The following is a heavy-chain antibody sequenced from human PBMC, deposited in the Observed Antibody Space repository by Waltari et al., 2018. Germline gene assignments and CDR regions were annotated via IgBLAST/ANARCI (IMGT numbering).Heavy chain of an antibody. J-gene: IGHJ4*02. V-gene: IGHV3-48*01. CDR2: ISSSSSTI. CDR1: GFTFSSYR. Sequence: EVQLVESGGGLVQPGGSLRLSCAASGFTFSSYRMNWVRQAPGKGLEWVSYISSSSSTIYYADSVKGRFTISRDNAKNSLYLQMNSLRAEDTAVYYCFALNFELYPEGGQGTLVTVSS. CDR3: FALNFELYPE. D-gene: IGHD1-26*01.